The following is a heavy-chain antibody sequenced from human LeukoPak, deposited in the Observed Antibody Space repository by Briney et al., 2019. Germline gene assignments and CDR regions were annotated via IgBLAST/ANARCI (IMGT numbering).Heavy chain of an antibody. CDR2: MNPNSGNT. Sequence: ASVKVSCKASGYTFTSYDINWVRQATGQGLEWMGWMNPNSGNTGYAQKFQGRVTMTRNTSISTAYMELSSLRSEDTAVYYCAGVPYYDFWSGYYTGYYYGMDVWGQGTTVTVSS. CDR3: AGVPYYDFWSGYYTGYYYGMDV. V-gene: IGHV1-8*01. CDR1: GYTFTSYD. J-gene: IGHJ6*02. D-gene: IGHD3-3*01.